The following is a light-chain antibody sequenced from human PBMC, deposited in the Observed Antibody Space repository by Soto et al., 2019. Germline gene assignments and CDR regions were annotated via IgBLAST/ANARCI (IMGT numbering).Light chain of an antibody. CDR3: QQYKTYSRT. J-gene: IGKJ2*01. CDR1: QSISPW. V-gene: IGKV1-5*03. Sequence: DIQMTQSPSTLSASVGDRVTITCRASQSISPWLAWYQQKPGKAPKILIHKASSLESGLPARFSGCDSATEFTPTIISLPPDDFATYYCQQYKTYSRTFGQGTELEIK. CDR2: KAS.